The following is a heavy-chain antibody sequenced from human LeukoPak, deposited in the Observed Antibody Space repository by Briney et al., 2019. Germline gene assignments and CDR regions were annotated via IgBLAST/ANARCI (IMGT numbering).Heavy chain of an antibody. CDR3: ASTALRYCSGGSCYSGEKFDY. CDR1: GGSISSYY. CDR2: IYYSGST. Sequence: SETLSLTCTVSGGSISSYYWSWIRQPPGKGLEWIGYIYYSGSTNYNPSLKSRVTISVDTSKNQFSLKLSSVTAADTAVYYCASTALRYCSGGSCYSGEKFDYWGQGTLVTVSS. J-gene: IGHJ4*02. V-gene: IGHV4-59*01. D-gene: IGHD2-15*01.